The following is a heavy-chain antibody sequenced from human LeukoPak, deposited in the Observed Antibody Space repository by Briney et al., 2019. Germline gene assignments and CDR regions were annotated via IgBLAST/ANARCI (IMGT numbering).Heavy chain of an antibody. J-gene: IGHJ4*02. CDR2: IHYSGTT. CDR1: GGSISTYY. CDR3: ARMGGYSGYATH. Sequence: SETLSLTCTVSGGSISTYYWSWVRQPPGKGLEWIGYIHYSGTTNYNPSLKNRVTISLDTSKNQFSLNLSSVTAADTAVYYCARMGGYSGYATHWGQGTLVTVSS. D-gene: IGHD5-12*01. V-gene: IGHV4-59*08.